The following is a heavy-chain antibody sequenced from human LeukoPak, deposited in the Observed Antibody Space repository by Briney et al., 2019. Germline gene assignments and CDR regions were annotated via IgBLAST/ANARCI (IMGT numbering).Heavy chain of an antibody. Sequence: SETLSLTCTVSGGSISSYYWSWVRQPPGKGLEWVGYIYYSGSTNYNPSLKSRVTISVATSKNQFSLKLSFVTAADTAVYYCARGNSSGTFDYWGQGTLVTVSS. CDR2: IYYSGST. D-gene: IGHD6-19*01. V-gene: IGHV4-59*01. CDR3: ARGNSSGTFDY. CDR1: GGSISSYY. J-gene: IGHJ4*02.